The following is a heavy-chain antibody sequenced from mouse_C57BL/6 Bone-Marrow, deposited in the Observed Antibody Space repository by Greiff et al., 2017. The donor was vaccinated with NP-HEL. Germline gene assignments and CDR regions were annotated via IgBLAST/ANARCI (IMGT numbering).Heavy chain of an antibody. CDR3: ARELVFAY. CDR2: FYPGSGSI. V-gene: IGHV1-62-2*01. J-gene: IGHJ3*01. Sequence: VQLQQSGAELVKPGASVKLSCKASGYTFTEYTIHWVKQRSGQGLEWIGWFYPGSGSIKYNEKFKGKATLTVDTSSSTAYMQLSSLTSEDSAVYFCARELVFAYWGQGTLVTVSA. CDR1: GYTFTEYT.